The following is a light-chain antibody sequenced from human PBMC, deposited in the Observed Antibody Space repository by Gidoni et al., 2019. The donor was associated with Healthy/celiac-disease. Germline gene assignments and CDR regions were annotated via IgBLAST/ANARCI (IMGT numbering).Light chain of an antibody. Sequence: SYQLTQPPSVSVSPGQTASITCSGDKLVDKYACWYQQKPGQSPVLVIYQDSKRPSGIPERFSGYNSGNTATLTIRGTQAMDEADYYCQAWDSSTVVFGGGTKLTVL. CDR3: QAWDSSTVV. V-gene: IGLV3-1*01. J-gene: IGLJ2*01. CDR2: QDS. CDR1: KLVDKY.